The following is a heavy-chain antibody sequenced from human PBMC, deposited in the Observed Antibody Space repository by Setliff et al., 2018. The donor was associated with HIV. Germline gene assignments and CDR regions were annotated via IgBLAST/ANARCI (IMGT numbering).Heavy chain of an antibody. V-gene: IGHV3-21*01. D-gene: IGHD3-10*01. J-gene: IGHJ5*02. CDR2: ISSGSTYI. Sequence: GGSLRLSCAASGFTFSTYNMNWVRQAPGKGLEWVSSISSGSTYIYYADSVKGRFSISRDNAKNSLYLQMTSLRVEDTAIYYCATFRGITTPNWFDPWGQGTLVTVSS. CDR1: GFTFSTYN. CDR3: ATFRGITTPNWFDP.